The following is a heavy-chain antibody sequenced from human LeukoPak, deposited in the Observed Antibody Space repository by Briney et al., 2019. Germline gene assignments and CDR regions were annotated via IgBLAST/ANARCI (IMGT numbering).Heavy chain of an antibody. CDR2: ISYDGSNK. CDR1: GFTFSSYA. CDR3: AREGDYGDYYFDY. V-gene: IGHV3-30-3*01. J-gene: IGHJ4*02. Sequence: GGSLRLSCAASGFTFSSYAMHWVRQAPGKGLEWVAFISYDGSNKYYADSVKGRFTISRDNSKNTLYLQMNSLRAEDTAVYYCAREGDYGDYYFDYWGQGTLVTVSS. D-gene: IGHD4-17*01.